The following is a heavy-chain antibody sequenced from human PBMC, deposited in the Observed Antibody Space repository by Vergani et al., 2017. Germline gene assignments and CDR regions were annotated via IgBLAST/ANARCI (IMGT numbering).Heavy chain of an antibody. D-gene: IGHD3-10*01. CDR2: IYPGDSEV. V-gene: IGHV5-51*01. CDR1: GYIFSNFW. J-gene: IGHJ3*01. CDR3: ASGGHGSENGGALHL. Sequence: EKQLVQSGSETKKPGESLKISCQAFGYIFSNFWIGWVRQRPGRGLEWMGIIYPGDSEVKSNPTFRGQVIFSVDTSVNTAYLQWRSLQASDTATYFCASGGHGSENGGALHLWGHGTNITVSS.